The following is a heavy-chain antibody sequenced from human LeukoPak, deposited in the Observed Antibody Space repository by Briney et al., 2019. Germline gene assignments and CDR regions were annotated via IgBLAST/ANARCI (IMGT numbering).Heavy chain of an antibody. J-gene: IGHJ4*02. D-gene: IGHD6-19*01. CDR2: IYTSGST. CDR1: GGSISSYY. CDR3: ARTSIAVAGTFDY. Sequence: PSETLSLTCTVSGGSISSYYWSWIRKPGVKGLEWIGRIYTSGSTNYNPSLKSRVTMSVDTSKNQFSLKLTSVTAADTAVYYCARTSIAVAGTFDYWGQGTLVTVSS. V-gene: IGHV4-4*07.